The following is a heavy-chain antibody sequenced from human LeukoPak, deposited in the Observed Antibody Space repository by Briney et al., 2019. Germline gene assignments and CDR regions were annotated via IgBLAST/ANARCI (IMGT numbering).Heavy chain of an antibody. J-gene: IGHJ6*03. Sequence: GGSLRLSCEGSGFTVSNYAMNWVRQAPGEGLAWVASISSSSSYIYYADSVKGRFTISRDNGKNSLYLQMNSLTAEDTGVYFCARGGSCSGATCYSPLYYYFYYMDVRGKGTTVTVSS. CDR3: ARGGSCSGATCYSPLYYYFYYMDV. V-gene: IGHV3-21*06. CDR2: ISSSSSYI. CDR1: GFTVSNYA. D-gene: IGHD2-15*01.